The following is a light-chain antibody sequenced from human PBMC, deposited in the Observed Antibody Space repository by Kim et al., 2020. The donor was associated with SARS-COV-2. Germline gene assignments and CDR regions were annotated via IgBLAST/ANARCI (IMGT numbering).Light chain of an antibody. CDR2: TAS. CDR3: QQSYSTPPT. Sequence: ASVGDRRTITSRASQGISTYLNWYQQKPEKAPKLLIYTASSLEGGVPSRFSGSGSGTDFTLTISSLQPEDFATYYCQQSYSTPPTFGHGTKLDIK. J-gene: IGKJ1*01. V-gene: IGKV1-39*01. CDR1: QGISTY.